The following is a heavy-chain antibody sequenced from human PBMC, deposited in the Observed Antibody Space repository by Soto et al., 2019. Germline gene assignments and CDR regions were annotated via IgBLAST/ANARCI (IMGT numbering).Heavy chain of an antibody. CDR2: IYHSGST. J-gene: IGHJ6*02. CDR1: GGSISRSNW. CDR3: ARSEMAAYYYYGMDV. Sequence: QVQLQESGPGLVKPSGTLSLTCAVSGGSISRSNWWSWVRQPPGKGLEWIGEIYHSGSTNYNPSPTSRVPISVDKSKNQYSLKLSSVSAADTAVYYCARSEMAAYYYYGMDVWGQGTTVTVSS. V-gene: IGHV4-4*02. D-gene: IGHD6-19*01.